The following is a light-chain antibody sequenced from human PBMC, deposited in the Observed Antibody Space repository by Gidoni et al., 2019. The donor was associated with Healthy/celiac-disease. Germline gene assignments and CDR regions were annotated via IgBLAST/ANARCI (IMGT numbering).Light chain of an antibody. CDR3: QQYGSPIT. V-gene: IGKV3-20*01. Sequence: EIVLTQSPGTLSLSPGERATLSCRASQSVSSSYLAWYQQKPGQAPRLLSYGASSRATGIPDRFSGSVSGTDFTLTISRLEPEDFAVYYCQQYGSPITFGQGTRLEIK. CDR2: GAS. J-gene: IGKJ5*01. CDR1: QSVSSSY.